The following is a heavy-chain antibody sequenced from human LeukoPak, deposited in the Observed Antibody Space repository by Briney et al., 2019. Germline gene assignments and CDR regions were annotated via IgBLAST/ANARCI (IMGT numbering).Heavy chain of an antibody. Sequence: GGSLRLSCTASGFTFSTYNMYWVRQAPGKGLEWVAVISYDGVNKYYTDSAKGRFTISRDNSKRTVYLQMDSLRTEDTAVYYCLGGRPFDYWGQGTLVTVSS. D-gene: IGHD4-23*01. CDR2: ISYDGVNK. CDR1: GFTFSTYN. CDR3: LGGRPFDY. V-gene: IGHV3-30-3*01. J-gene: IGHJ4*02.